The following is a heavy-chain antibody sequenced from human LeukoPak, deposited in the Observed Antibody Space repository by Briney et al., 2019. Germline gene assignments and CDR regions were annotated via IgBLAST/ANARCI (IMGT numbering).Heavy chain of an antibody. D-gene: IGHD2-2*01. J-gene: IGHJ6*02. V-gene: IGHV4-59*01. CDR2: IYYSGST. Sequence: WXRQPPXXXLEWXGYIYYSGSTNYNPSLKSRVTISVDTSKNQFSLKLSSVTAADTAVYYCARVSCSSTSCYPYYYYGMDVWGQGTTVTVSS. CDR3: ARVSCSSTSCYPYYYYGMDV.